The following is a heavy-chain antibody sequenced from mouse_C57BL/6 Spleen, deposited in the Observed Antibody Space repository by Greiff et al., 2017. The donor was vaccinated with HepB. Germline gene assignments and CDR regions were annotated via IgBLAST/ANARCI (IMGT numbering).Heavy chain of an antibody. J-gene: IGHJ4*01. CDR1: GYTFTSYW. CDR2: INPSNGGT. CDR3: ARWSTMVTTTVYYAMDY. Sequence: QVQLQQPGTELVKPGASVKLSCKASGYTFTSYWMHWVKQRPGQGLEWIGNINPSNGGTNYNEKFKSKATLTVDKSSSTAYMQLSSLTSEDSAVYHCARWSTMVTTTVYYAMDYWGQGTSVTVSS. V-gene: IGHV1-53*01. D-gene: IGHD2-2*01.